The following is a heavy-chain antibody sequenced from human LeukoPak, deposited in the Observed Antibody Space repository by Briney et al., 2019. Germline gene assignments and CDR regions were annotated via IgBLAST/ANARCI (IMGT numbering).Heavy chain of an antibody. D-gene: IGHD5-18*01. V-gene: IGHV1-2*06. J-gene: IGHJ6*03. CDR1: GYTFTGYY. CDR2: INPNSGGT. CDR3: ARDRERDGTAMGPYYYYYYYMDV. Sequence: ASVKVSCKASGYTFTGYYMHWVRQAPGQGLEWMGRINPNSGGTNYAQKFQGRFTMTRDTSISTAYKELSGLRSDDTAVYYCARDRERDGTAMGPYYYYYYYMDVWGKGTTVTVSS.